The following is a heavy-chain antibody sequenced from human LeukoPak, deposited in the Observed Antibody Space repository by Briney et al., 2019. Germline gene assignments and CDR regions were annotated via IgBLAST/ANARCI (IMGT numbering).Heavy chain of an antibody. CDR1: AFTFSSYW. D-gene: IGHD1-26*01. Sequence: GGSLRLSCAASAFTFSSYWMSWVRQAPGKGLEWVANIKQDGSEKYYVDSVKGRFTISRDNAKNSLYLQMNSLRAEDTAVYYCARKGGATTYGYYYYYMDVWGKGTTVTISS. V-gene: IGHV3-7*01. J-gene: IGHJ6*03. CDR2: IKQDGSEK. CDR3: ARKGGATTYGYYYYYMDV.